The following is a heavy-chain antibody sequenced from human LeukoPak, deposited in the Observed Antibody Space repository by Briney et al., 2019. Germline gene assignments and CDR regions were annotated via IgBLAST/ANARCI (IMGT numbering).Heavy chain of an antibody. J-gene: IGHJ4*02. Sequence: GGSLRLSCAASGFTFSSYGMHWVRQAPGKGLEWVTFIRYDGSNKYYADSVKGRFTISRDNSKNTLYLQMNSLRAEDTAVYYCAKVIAARPGGSFDYWGQGTLVTVSS. V-gene: IGHV3-30*02. CDR1: GFTFSSYG. D-gene: IGHD6-6*01. CDR2: IRYDGSNK. CDR3: AKVIAARPGGSFDY.